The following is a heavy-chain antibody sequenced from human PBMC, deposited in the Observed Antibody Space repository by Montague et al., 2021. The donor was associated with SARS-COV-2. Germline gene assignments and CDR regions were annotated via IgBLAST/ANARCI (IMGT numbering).Heavy chain of an antibody. Sequence: PALVKPTQTLTLTCTFSGFSLTTSGVGVGWIRQPPGKALEWRALIYWNDDKRYSPSLKSRLTITKDTSKNQVVLIMTNMDPVDTATYYCAHSPISLVRGISPNWSDSWGQGTLVTVSS. CDR2: IYWNDDK. D-gene: IGHD3-10*01. V-gene: IGHV2-5*01. CDR3: AHSPISLVRGISPNWSDS. J-gene: IGHJ5*01. CDR1: GFSLTTSGVG.